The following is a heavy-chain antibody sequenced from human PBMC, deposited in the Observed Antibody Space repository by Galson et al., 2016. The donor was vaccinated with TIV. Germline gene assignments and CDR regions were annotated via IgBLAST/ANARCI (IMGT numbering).Heavy chain of an antibody. J-gene: IGHJ6*02. CDR1: GFTFSTYW. CDR3: ARGSLDTGRQYYYYYGLDV. V-gene: IGHV3-74*01. Sequence: SLRLSCAASGFTFSTYWMHWVRQAPGKGLVWVSRIDSEGDNTRYADSVTGRFTISRDNAKNTLYLQMSSLGADDTAVYYCARGSLDTGRQYYYYYGLDVWGQGTAVTVSS. CDR2: IDSEGDNT. D-gene: IGHD1-1*01.